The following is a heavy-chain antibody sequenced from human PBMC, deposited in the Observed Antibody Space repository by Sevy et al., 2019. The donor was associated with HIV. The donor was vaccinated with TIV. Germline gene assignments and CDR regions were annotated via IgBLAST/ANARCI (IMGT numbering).Heavy chain of an antibody. CDR3: ARDRGYSGYDYDY. J-gene: IGHJ4*02. CDR2: IYYSGST. V-gene: IGHV4-59*01. D-gene: IGHD5-12*01. CDR1: GGSISSYY. Sequence: SETLSLTCTVSGGSISSYYWSWIRQPPEKGLEWIGNIYYSGSTNYNPSLRSRVTISVDTSKNQFSLKLSSVTAADTAVYYCARDRGYSGYDYDYWGQRTLVTVSS.